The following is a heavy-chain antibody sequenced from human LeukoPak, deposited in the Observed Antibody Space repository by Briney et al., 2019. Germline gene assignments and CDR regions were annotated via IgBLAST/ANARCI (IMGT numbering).Heavy chain of an antibody. CDR2: STERGRT. V-gene: IGHV4-34*01. J-gene: IGHJ3*02. Sequence: SETLSLTCSAYGGSFSGYSWTWIRQPPGTGLEWIGESTERGRTRYNPSLKNRVSMSMDTSKNHFSLNLKSVTAADTAVYFCARSQPDWAAPGFDNWGPGTLVTVSS. CDR3: ARSQPDWAAPGFDN. CDR1: GGSFSGYS. D-gene: IGHD3-9*01.